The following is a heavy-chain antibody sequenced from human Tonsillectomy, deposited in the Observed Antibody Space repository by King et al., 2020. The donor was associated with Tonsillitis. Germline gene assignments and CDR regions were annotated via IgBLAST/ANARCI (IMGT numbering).Heavy chain of an antibody. J-gene: IGHJ4*02. CDR3: ARGGGGFGEFFDY. CDR2: IIPVDDSV. D-gene: IGHD3-10*01. V-gene: IGHV1-69*01. CDR1: GGTFPTFT. Sequence: VQLVESGAEVKKPGSSVKVSCKASGGTFPTFTIAWVRQAPGQGLVWMGGIIPVDDSVDYAQKFRDRLTITADESTTTAYMVLSSLRSDDTAVYYCARGGGGFGEFFDYWGQGTLVTVSS.